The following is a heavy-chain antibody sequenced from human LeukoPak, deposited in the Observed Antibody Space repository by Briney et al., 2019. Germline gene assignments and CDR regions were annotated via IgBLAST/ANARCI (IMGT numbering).Heavy chain of an antibody. J-gene: IGHJ5*01. CDR2: IHYSGSS. D-gene: IGHD2-8*01. CDR1: GDSISSFY. V-gene: IGHV4-59*08. CDR3: ALAPNSNWFDF. Sequence: PSETLSLTCSVSGDSISSFYWNWIRPPPGKGLEWIGNIHYSGSSTYNPSLQSRVAISIDTSRKQLFPKLSSVTAADTAVYYCALAPNSNWFDFWGQGALVTVSS.